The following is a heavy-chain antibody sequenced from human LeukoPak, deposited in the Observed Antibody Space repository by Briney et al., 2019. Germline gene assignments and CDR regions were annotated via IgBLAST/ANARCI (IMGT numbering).Heavy chain of an antibody. V-gene: IGHV3-23*01. Sequence: GGSLRLSCAASGSTFDDYGMSWVRQAPGKGLEWVSAISGSGGSKYYADSVKGRFTISRDNSKNTLYLQMNSPRAEDTAVYYCAELGITMIGGVWGKGTTVTISS. J-gene: IGHJ6*04. CDR1: GSTFDDYG. CDR2: ISGSGGSK. CDR3: AELGITMIGGV. D-gene: IGHD3-10*02.